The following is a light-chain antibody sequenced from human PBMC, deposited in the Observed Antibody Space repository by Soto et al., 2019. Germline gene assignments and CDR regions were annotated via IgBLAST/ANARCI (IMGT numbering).Light chain of an antibody. CDR1: QTISSW. J-gene: IGKJ1*01. Sequence: TQSPSTLSGSVGARVTITCRASQTISSWLAWYQQKPGQAPRLLIYGASSRVTVIPDRFSAIVSETDLTINISRLEPEDLAVYDCQQYDNSVWTFGQGTKVDIK. CDR2: GAS. CDR3: QQYDNSVWT. V-gene: IGKV3-20*01.